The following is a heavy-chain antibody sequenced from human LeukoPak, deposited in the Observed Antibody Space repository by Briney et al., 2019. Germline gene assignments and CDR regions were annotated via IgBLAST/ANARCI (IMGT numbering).Heavy chain of an antibody. CDR3: ARDKGVMIMFGGVIADY. CDR1: GYTFTNYY. V-gene: IGHV1-2*02. D-gene: IGHD3-16*02. J-gene: IGHJ4*02. Sequence: ASVKVSCKASGYTFTNYYMHWVRQAPGQGLEWMGWINPNSGGTNYAQKFQGRVTMTRDTSISTAYMELSRLRSDDTAVYYCARDKGVMIMFGGVIADYWGQGILVTVSS. CDR2: INPNSGGT.